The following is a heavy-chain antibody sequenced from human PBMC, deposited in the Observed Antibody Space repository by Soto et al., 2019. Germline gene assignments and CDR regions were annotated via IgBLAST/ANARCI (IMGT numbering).Heavy chain of an antibody. V-gene: IGHV4-39*01. CDR3: ARHSYYYGSTYGCWLDP. CDR2: IYYSGST. J-gene: IGHJ5*02. CDR1: GGAISSSSYY. D-gene: IGHD3-10*01. Sequence: SETLSLTCTVSGGAISSSSYYWCWIRHPPGKGLEWIGSIYYSGSTYYNPSLKSRVTISVDTSKNQFSLKLSSVTAADTAVYYCARHSYYYGSTYGCWLDPWGQGTLVTVSS.